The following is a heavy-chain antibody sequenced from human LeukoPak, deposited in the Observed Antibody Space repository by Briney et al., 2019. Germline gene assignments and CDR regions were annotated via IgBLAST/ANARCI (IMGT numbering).Heavy chain of an antibody. V-gene: IGHV3-74*01. D-gene: IGHD6-13*01. CDR1: GFTFSSYW. CDR3: ARGLYSSSWYGAFDI. Sequence: GGSLRLSCAASGFTFSSYWMHWVRQAPGKGLVWVSRINSDGSSTSYADSVKGRFTISRDNAKNTLYLQMNSLRAEDTAVYYCARGLYSSSWYGAFDIWGQGTMVTVSS. CDR2: INSDGSST. J-gene: IGHJ3*02.